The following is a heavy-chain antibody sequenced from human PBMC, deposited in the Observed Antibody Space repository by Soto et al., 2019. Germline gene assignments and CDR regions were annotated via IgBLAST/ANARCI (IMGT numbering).Heavy chain of an antibody. V-gene: IGHV3-7*01. CDR1: GFTFKNYW. CDR3: ARVLWGWSSGWPRDASDI. Sequence: GGSLRLSCAASGFTFKNYWMSWVRQAPGKGLEWVANIKHDGSEGYSVDSVKGRFTISRDNAKNSLYLQMNSLRAEDTAVYYCARVLWGWSSGWPRDASDIWGQGTMVTVSS. J-gene: IGHJ3*02. D-gene: IGHD6-19*01. CDR2: IKHDGSEG.